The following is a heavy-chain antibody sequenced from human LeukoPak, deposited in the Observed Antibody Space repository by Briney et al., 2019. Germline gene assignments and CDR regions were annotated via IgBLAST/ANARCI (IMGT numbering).Heavy chain of an antibody. J-gene: IGHJ3*02. CDR2: IYLGDSDT. V-gene: IGHV5-51*01. CDR3: ARRVAGSYHDAFDI. D-gene: IGHD1-26*01. CDR1: GYSFTSYW. Sequence: GESLKISCTGSGYSFTSYWIGWVRQMPGKGLEWMGIIYLGDSDTRYSPSFQGQVTISADKSISTAYLQWSSLRASDTAMYYCARRVAGSYHDAFDIWGQGTMVTVSS.